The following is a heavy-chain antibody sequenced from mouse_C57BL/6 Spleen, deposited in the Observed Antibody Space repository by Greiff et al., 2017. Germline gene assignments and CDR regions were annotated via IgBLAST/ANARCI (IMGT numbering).Heavy chain of an antibody. CDR2: IYPGSGST. D-gene: IGHD1-1*01. CDR3: ARSYYGSSYRYFDV. CDR1: GYTFTSYW. J-gene: IGHJ1*03. Sequence: VQLQQPGAELVKPGASVKMSCKASGYTFTSYWITWVKQRHGQGLEWLGDIYPGSGSTNYNEKFKSKATLTVDTSSSTTYMQLSSLTSEYSAVYYCARSYYGSSYRYFDVWGTGTTVTVSS. V-gene: IGHV1-55*01.